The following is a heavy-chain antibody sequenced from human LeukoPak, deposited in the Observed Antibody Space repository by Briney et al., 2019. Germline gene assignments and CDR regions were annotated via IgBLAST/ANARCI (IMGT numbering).Heavy chain of an antibody. CDR1: GGLITTTTCY. CDR2: IYYRGDT. V-gene: IGHV4-39*01. Sequence: SETLSLTCTVSGGLITTTTCYWGWIRQSPGKGLEWIAGIYYRGDTYYNASLESRVSISIDTSKNQFSLKLNSMNAADTAVYFCARQPVVNRGAVASNFDSWGQGTLVTVSA. D-gene: IGHD6-19*01. CDR3: ARQPVVNRGAVASNFDS. J-gene: IGHJ4*02.